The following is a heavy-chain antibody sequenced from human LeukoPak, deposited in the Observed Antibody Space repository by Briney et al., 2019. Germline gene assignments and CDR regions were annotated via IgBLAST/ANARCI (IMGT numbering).Heavy chain of an antibody. Sequence: SETPSLTCTVSGGSISSGGYYWSWIRQHPGKGLEWIGYIYYSGSTYYNPSLKSRVTISVDTSKNQFSLKLSSVTAADTAVYYCARVQVTAFEDLSGYLDYWGQGTLVTVSS. D-gene: IGHD2-21*02. V-gene: IGHV4-31*03. J-gene: IGHJ4*02. CDR2: IYYSGST. CDR3: ARVQVTAFEDLSGYLDY. CDR1: GGSISSGGYY.